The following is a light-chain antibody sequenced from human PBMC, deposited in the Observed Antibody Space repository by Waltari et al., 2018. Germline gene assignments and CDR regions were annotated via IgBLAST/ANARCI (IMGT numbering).Light chain of an antibody. V-gene: IGKV1-5*01. Sequence: DTQLSQFPSPRAASVGARVTITSRAREAINKWLAWYQQKPGKAPKVLIYDASTLQSGVPSRFSGSGSGTEFTLTIDSLQPDDFATYYCQQYNRFSPFGQGTNVEVK. CDR2: DAS. CDR1: EAINKW. J-gene: IGKJ1*01. CDR3: QQYNRFSP.